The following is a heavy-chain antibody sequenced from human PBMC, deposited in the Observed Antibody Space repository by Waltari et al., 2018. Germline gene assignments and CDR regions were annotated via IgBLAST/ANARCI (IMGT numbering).Heavy chain of an antibody. CDR3: AKGGSGSYYVY. V-gene: IGHV3-30*02. CDR2: IRYDGSNK. Sequence: QVQLVESGGGVVQPGGSLRLSCAASGFTFSSYGMHWVRQAPGKGLEWVAFIRYDGSNKYYADSVKGRFTISRDNSKNTLYLQMNSLRAEDTAVYYCAKGGSGSYYVYWGQGTLVTVSS. D-gene: IGHD1-26*01. J-gene: IGHJ4*02. CDR1: GFTFSSYG.